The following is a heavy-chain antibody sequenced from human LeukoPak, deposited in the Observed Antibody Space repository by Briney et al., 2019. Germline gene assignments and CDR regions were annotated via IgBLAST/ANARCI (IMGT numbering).Heavy chain of an antibody. J-gene: IGHJ4*02. Sequence: PSETLSLTCTVSGGSISSNSYYWGWIRQPPGKGLEWIGTIYYSGTTYYNPSLKSRVSISVDTSKNQFSLKLTSVTAADTAVYYCARQSGSFYGQYDYWGQGTLVTVSS. V-gene: IGHV4-39*01. CDR3: ARQSGSFYGQYDY. D-gene: IGHD1-26*01. CDR2: IYYSGTT. CDR1: GGSISSNSYY.